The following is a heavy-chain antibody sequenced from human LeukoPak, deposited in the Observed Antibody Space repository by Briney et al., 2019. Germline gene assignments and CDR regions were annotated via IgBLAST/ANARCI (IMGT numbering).Heavy chain of an antibody. CDR1: GFTFSSYS. Sequence: PGGSLRLSCAASGFTFSSYSMNWVRQAPGKGLEWVSSISSSSSYIYYADSVKGRFTISRDNAKNSLYLQMNSLRAEDTAVYYCAKLMITFGGVIVGNAFDIWGQGTMVTVSS. CDR3: AKLMITFGGVIVGNAFDI. CDR2: ISSSSSYI. D-gene: IGHD3-16*02. J-gene: IGHJ3*02. V-gene: IGHV3-21*04.